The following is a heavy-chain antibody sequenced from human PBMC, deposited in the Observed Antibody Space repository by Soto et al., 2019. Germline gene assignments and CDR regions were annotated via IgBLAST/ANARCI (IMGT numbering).Heavy chain of an antibody. CDR3: ARGRVRRDGYNWNWYFDL. V-gene: IGHV1-69*06. Sequence: QVQLVQSGAEVKKPGSSVKVSCKASGGTFSSYAISWVRQAPGQGLEWMGGIIPIFGTANYAQKFQGRVTITADKSTSTDYMELSSLRSEDTAVYYCARGRVRRDGYNWNWYFDLWGRGTLVTVSS. CDR2: IIPIFGTA. J-gene: IGHJ2*01. CDR1: GGTFSSYA. D-gene: IGHD5-12*01.